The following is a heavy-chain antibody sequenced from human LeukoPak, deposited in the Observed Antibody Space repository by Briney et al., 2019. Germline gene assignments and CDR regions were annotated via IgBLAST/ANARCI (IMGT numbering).Heavy chain of an antibody. Sequence: APVKVSCKVSGYTLTELSMHWVRQAPGKGLEWMGGFDPEDGETIYAQKFQGRVTMTEDTSTDTAYMELSSLRSEDTAVYYCATDPIFGIAVAGTATDYWGQGTLVTVSS. J-gene: IGHJ4*02. CDR2: FDPEDGET. CDR3: ATDPIFGIAVAGTATDY. CDR1: GYTLTELS. V-gene: IGHV1-24*01. D-gene: IGHD6-19*01.